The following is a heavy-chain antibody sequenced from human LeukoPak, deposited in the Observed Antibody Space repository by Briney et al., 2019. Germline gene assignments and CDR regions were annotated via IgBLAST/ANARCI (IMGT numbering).Heavy chain of an antibody. Sequence: GGSLRLSCAASGFTFSSYAMSWVRQAPGKGLEWVSAISGSGGSTYYADSVKGRSTISRDNSKNTLYLQMNSLRAEDTAVYYCAKNQLVTVYFDYWGQGTLVTVSS. D-gene: IGHD6-13*01. V-gene: IGHV3-23*01. CDR2: ISGSGGST. J-gene: IGHJ4*02. CDR1: GFTFSSYA. CDR3: AKNQLVTVYFDY.